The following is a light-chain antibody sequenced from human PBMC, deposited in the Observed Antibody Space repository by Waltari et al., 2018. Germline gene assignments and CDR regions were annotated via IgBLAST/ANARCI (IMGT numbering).Light chain of an antibody. J-gene: IGKJ2*01. Sequence: EIVLTQSPATLSLSPGEGATLSCRASQSLTSYLAWYQQQPGQAPRLPIYDTSNRATGIPARFSGSGSGTDFTLIISSLEPEDFGVYYCQQRSTFGQGTKLEIK. CDR3: QQRST. CDR2: DTS. V-gene: IGKV3-11*01. CDR1: QSLTSY.